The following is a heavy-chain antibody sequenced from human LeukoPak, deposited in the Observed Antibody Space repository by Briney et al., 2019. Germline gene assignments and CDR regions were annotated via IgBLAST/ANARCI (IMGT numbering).Heavy chain of an antibody. J-gene: IGHJ4*02. D-gene: IGHD2-2*01. V-gene: IGHV3-11*05. CDR1: GFTFSDYY. CDR2: ISSRSGSS. CDR3: GRDGTEDQ. Sequence: GGSLRLSCAASGFTFSDYYMSWIRQAPGKGLEWVSYISSRSGSSNYADSVKGRFTISRDNAKNSLYVQMNSLRAEDTALYYCGRDGTEDQWGQGTLVTVSS.